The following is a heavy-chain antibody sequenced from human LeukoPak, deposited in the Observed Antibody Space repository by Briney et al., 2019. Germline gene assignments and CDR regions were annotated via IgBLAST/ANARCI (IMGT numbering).Heavy chain of an antibody. V-gene: IGHV3-7*03. CDR3: VKEGEAGNAPYSWFDP. CDR1: GFTFSSSW. Sequence: GGSLRLSCAASGFTFSSSWMSWVRQAPGRGLEWVANIKQDGSEKYYVDSVKGRFTISRDNAKNSLYLQMNSLRAEDTAVYYCVKEGEAGNAPYSWFDPWGQGTLVTVSS. J-gene: IGHJ5*02. CDR2: IKQDGSEK. D-gene: IGHD3-16*01.